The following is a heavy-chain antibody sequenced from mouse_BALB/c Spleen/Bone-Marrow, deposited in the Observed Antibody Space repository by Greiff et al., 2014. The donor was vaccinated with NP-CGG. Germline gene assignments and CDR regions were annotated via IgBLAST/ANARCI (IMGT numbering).Heavy chain of an antibody. CDR1: GFNIKVYY. J-gene: IGHJ4*01. V-gene: IGHV14-1*02. D-gene: IGHD1-1*01. CDR2: IDPENGNT. Sequence: EVQLQQSGAELVRPGALVKLSCKASGFNIKVYYMHWVKQRPEQGLEWIGWIDPENGNTIYDPKFQGKARITADTSSNTAYLQLSSLTSEDTAVHYCARGNYGSSYGMDYWGQGSSVTASS. CDR3: ARGNYGSSYGMDY.